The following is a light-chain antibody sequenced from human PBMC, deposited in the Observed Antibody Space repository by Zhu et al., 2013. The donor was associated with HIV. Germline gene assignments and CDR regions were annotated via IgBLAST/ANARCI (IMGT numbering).Light chain of an antibody. CDR2: GAS. V-gene: IGKV1-16*01. CDR1: QVIGNS. CDR3: QQYNSFPFT. Sequence: DIHMTQSPSSLAASVGDKVTISCRASQVIGNSVSWFQQKPGKAPKSLIYGASSLHSGVSSRFSGTGSGTEFTLTISSLQPEDSATYYCQQYNSFPFTFGPGTKVDL. J-gene: IGKJ3*01.